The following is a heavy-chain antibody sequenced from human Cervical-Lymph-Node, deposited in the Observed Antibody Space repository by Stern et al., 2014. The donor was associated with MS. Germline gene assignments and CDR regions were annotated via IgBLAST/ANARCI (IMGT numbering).Heavy chain of an antibody. CDR3: ANRRRHGGSYEYLQN. D-gene: IGHD1-26*01. CDR1: GFTFSNYG. V-gene: IGHV3-30*18. J-gene: IGHJ1*01. Sequence: QVQLVESGGGVVQPGRSLKLSCAASGFTFSNYGMHWVRQVPGKGLEWVAVISSDGSNKYYGDSVKGRFTIARDNSKNTLYLQMDSLRVEDTAVYYCANRRRHGGSYEYLQNWGQGTVVTVSS. CDR2: ISSDGSNK.